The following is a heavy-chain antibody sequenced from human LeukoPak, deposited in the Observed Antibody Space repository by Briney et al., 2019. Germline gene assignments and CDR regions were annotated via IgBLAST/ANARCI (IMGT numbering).Heavy chain of an antibody. CDR1: GCTFTSYY. J-gene: IGHJ6*02. CDR3: ARALGELGYYYGMGV. CDR2: INPSGVRT. Sequence: ASVKVSCKASGCTFTSYYIHWVRQAPGQGLEWMGIINPSGVRTTYAQKFQGRVTMTRDTSTSTVYMELSSLRSEDTAVYYCARALGELGYYYGMGVWGQGTTVTVSS. V-gene: IGHV1-46*01. D-gene: IGHD3-10*01.